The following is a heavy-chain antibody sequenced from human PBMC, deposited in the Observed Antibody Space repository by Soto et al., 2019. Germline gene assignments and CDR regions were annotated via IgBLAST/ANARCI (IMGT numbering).Heavy chain of an antibody. V-gene: IGHV3-30-3*01. CDR3: ASSGWYPHYYSGMDV. CDR1: GFTFSSYA. J-gene: IGHJ6*02. CDR2: ISYDGSNK. Sequence: QVQLVESGGGVVQPGRSLRLSCAASGFTFSSYAMHWVRQAPGKGLEWVAVISYDGSNKYYADSVKGRFTISRDNSKNTLYLQMNSLRAEDTAVYYCASSGWYPHYYSGMDVWGQGTTVTVSS. D-gene: IGHD6-19*01.